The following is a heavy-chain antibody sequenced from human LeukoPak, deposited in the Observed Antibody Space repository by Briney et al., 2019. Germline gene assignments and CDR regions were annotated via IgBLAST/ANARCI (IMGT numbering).Heavy chain of an antibody. CDR1: GFTFGSYA. CDR3: ARGGGYYYDSSGYYYDY. V-gene: IGHV3-64*04. J-gene: IGHJ4*02. CDR2: ISGNGGST. D-gene: IGHD3-22*01. Sequence: PGGSLRLSCSASGFTFGSYAMHWVRQAPGKGLEYVSAISGNGGSTYYADSVKGRFTISRDNAKNSLYLQMNSLRAEDTAVYYCARGGGYYYDSSGYYYDYWGQGTLVTVSS.